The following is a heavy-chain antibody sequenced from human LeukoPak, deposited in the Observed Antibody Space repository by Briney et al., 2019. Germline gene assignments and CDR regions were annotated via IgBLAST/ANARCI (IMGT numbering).Heavy chain of an antibody. CDR2: IYHSGST. J-gene: IGHJ4*02. Sequence: SETLSLTCAVSGYSLSSGYYWGWIRHPPGKGLEWIGGIYHSGSTYYNPSLKSRVTISVDTSKNQFSLKLSSVTAADTAVYYCARVRGGGYSYGYWYFDYWGQGTLVTVSS. V-gene: IGHV4-38-2*01. CDR1: GYSLSSGYY. D-gene: IGHD5-18*01. CDR3: ARVRGGGYSYGYWYFDY.